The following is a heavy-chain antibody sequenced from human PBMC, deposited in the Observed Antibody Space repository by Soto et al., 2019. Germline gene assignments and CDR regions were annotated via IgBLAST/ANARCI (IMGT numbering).Heavy chain of an antibody. V-gene: IGHV1-3*01. D-gene: IGHD2-21*02. Sequence: GASVKVSCKASGYTFTSYAMHWVRQAPGQRLEWMGWINAGNGNTKYSQKFQGRVTITRDTSASTAYMELSSPRSEGTAVYYCARSIVVVTALDYWGQGTLVTVSS. CDR1: GYTFTSYA. CDR3: ARSIVVVTALDY. J-gene: IGHJ4*02. CDR2: INAGNGNT.